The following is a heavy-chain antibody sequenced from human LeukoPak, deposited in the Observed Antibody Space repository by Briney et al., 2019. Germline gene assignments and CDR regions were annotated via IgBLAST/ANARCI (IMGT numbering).Heavy chain of an antibody. J-gene: IGHJ4*02. CDR1: GFTFRRNY. V-gene: IGHV3-23*01. CDR3: ARDPQLVLTLL. CDR2: ISGSGGST. D-gene: IGHD6-13*01. Sequence: PGGSLRLSCAASGFTFRRNYMSWVRQAPGEGLEWVSAISGSGGSTYYADSVKGRFTISRDNSKNTLYLQMNSLRAEDTAVYYCARDPQLVLTLLGGQGTLVTVSS.